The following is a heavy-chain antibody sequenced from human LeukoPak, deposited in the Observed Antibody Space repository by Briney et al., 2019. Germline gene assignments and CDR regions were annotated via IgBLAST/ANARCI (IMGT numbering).Heavy chain of an antibody. V-gene: IGHV4-61*01. CDR2: IYCSGST. CDR1: GGSVSSGSYY. J-gene: IGHJ3*02. CDR3: ARQSSGWYRDAFDI. D-gene: IGHD6-19*01. Sequence: SETLSLTCTVSGGSVSSGSYYWSWIRQPPGKGLEWIGYIYCSGSTNYNPSLKSRVTISVDTSKNQFSLKLSSVTAADTAVYYCARQSSGWYRDAFDIWGQGTMVTVSS.